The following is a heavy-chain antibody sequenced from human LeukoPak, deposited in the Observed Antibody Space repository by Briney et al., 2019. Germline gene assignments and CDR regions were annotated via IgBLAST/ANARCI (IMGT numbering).Heavy chain of an antibody. J-gene: IGHJ4*02. CDR3: ARVSRSSNWYPDY. V-gene: IGHV4-30-2*01. Sequence: SETLSLTCAVSGGSISSGGYSWSWIRQPPGKGLEWIGYIYHTGSSYYSPSLKSRVTILLDESKNHFSLNLSSVTAADTAVYYCARVSRSSNWYPDYWGQGTLVTVSS. CDR1: GGSISSGGYS. CDR2: IYHTGSS. D-gene: IGHD6-13*01.